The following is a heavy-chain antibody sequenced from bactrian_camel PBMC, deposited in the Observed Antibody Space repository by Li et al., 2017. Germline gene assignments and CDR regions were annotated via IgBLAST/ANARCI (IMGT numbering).Heavy chain of an antibody. J-gene: IGHJ4*01. CDR3: AADSGWAAYCSLARGSGYEYHY. CDR2: IYTGDNSA. V-gene: IGHV3S1*01. Sequence: VQLVESGGGSVQAGGSLRLSCAAFGYTLKGGCMGWFRQAPGKEREGVALIYTGDNSAYYDDSVKGRFTISLDNAKNTVYLQMGSLKPEDTAMYYCAADSGWAAYCSLARGSGYEYHYWGQGTQVTVS. CDR1: GYTLKGGC. D-gene: IGHD3*01.